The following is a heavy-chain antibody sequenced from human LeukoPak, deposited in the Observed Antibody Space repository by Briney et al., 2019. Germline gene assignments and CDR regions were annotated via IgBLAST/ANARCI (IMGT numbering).Heavy chain of an antibody. V-gene: IGHV1-69*04. CDR3: ARAEVDGSLGYFDY. CDR1: GGTFSSYA. Sequence: ASVKVSCKASGGTFSSYAISWVRQAPGQGLEWMGRIIPILGIANYAQKFQGRVTITADKSTSTAYMELSSLRSEDTAVYYCARAEVDGSLGYFDYWGQGTLVTVSS. D-gene: IGHD5-24*01. CDR2: IIPILGIA. J-gene: IGHJ4*02.